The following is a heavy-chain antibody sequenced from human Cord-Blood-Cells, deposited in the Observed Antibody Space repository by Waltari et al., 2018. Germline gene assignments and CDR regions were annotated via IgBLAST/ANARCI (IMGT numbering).Heavy chain of an antibody. CDR3: ARFAGAARLDAFDI. CDR2: INPNSGGT. J-gene: IGHJ3*02. D-gene: IGHD6-6*01. V-gene: IGHV1-2*04. Sequence: QVQLVQSGAEVKKPGASVKVSCKASGYTFTGYYMHWVRQAPGQGLEWMGWINPNSGGTNYAQKFQGWVTMTGDTSISTAYMELSRLRSDDTAVYYCARFAGAARLDAFDIWGQGTMVTVSS. CDR1: GYTFTGYY.